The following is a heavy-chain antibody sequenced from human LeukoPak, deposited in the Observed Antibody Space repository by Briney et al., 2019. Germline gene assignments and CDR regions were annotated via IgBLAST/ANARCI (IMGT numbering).Heavy chain of an antibody. V-gene: IGHV3-23*01. CDR3: AKGGYTVTTCDH. CDR2: MSGSGGNT. CDR1: GLTFSTYA. D-gene: IGHD4-17*01. Sequence: GGSLRLSCAASGLTFSTYAMSWVRQAPGKGLEWVSAMSGSGGNTYYAGAVKGRFTISRDNSKNTLYLQMNSLRAEDTAVYYCAKGGYTVTTCDHWGQGTLVRVSS. J-gene: IGHJ4*02.